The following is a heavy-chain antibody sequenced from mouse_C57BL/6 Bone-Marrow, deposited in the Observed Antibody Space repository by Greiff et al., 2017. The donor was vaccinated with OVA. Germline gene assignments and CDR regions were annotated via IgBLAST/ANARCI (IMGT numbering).Heavy chain of an antibody. J-gene: IGHJ1*03. CDR2: IYPRDGST. CDR1: GYTFTSYD. D-gene: IGHD1-1*01. CDR3: ARVYYYGSSLWYFDV. V-gene: IGHV1-85*01. Sequence: VQLVESGPELVKPGASVKLSCKASGYTFTSYDINWVKQRPGQGLEWIGWIYPRDGSTKYNEKFKGKSTLTVDTSSSTAYMELHSLTSEDSAVYFCARVYYYGSSLWYFDVWGTGTTVTVSS.